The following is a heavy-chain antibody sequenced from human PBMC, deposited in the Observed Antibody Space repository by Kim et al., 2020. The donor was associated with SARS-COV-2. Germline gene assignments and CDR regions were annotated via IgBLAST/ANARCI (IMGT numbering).Heavy chain of an antibody. CDR2: ISGSGGST. Sequence: GGSLRLSCAASGFSFSSYAMSWVRQAPGKGLEWVSAISGSGGSTYYADSVKGRFTISRDNSKNTLYLQMNSLRAEEDTAVYYCAKDHSGLAKVNWGQGT. J-gene: IGHJ4*02. D-gene: IGHD3-10*01. CDR3: AKDHSGLAKVN. V-gene: IGHV3-23*01. CDR1: GFSFSSYA.